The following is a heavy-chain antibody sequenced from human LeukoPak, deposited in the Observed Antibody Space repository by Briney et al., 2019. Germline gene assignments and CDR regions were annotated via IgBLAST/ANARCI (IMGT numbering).Heavy chain of an antibody. Sequence: GGSLRLSCAASGFTVSSNYMSWLRQAPGKALEGVSVIYSGGSTYYAHSVKGRFTISRDNSKNTLSLQMNSLRAEDTAVYYCAKDLWGYSYDPYFDYWGQGTLVTVSS. CDR1: GFTVSSNY. D-gene: IGHD5-18*01. J-gene: IGHJ4*02. V-gene: IGHV3-53*01. CDR2: IYSGGST. CDR3: AKDLWGYSYDPYFDY.